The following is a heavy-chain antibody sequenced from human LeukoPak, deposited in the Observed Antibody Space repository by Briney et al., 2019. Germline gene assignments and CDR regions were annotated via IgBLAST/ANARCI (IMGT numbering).Heavy chain of an antibody. D-gene: IGHD2-2*01. J-gene: IGHJ6*03. Sequence: GGSLRLSCAASGFTFSSYGMHWVRQAPGKGLEWVAFIRYDGSNKYYADSVKGRFTISRDNSKNTLYLQMNSLRAEDTAVYYCAKDPLYCSSTSCYLGYYYMDVWGKGTTVTVSS. CDR3: AKDPLYCSSTSCYLGYYYMDV. V-gene: IGHV3-30*02. CDR1: GFTFSSYG. CDR2: IRYDGSNK.